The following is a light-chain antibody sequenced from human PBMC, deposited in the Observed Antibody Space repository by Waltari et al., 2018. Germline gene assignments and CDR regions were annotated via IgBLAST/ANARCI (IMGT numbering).Light chain of an antibody. J-gene: IGLJ3*02. CDR2: FNSDGSH. CDR1: SGHSSNT. Sequence: QLVLTQSPSASAPLGASAKLTCTRASGHSSNTIAWLQQQPGKGPRYLLKFNSDGSHSKGAVIPYRFSGSSSGPERYLIISSVQSEDEADYYCQTGGHGTWVFGGGTKLTVL. CDR3: QTGGHGTWV. V-gene: IGLV4-69*01.